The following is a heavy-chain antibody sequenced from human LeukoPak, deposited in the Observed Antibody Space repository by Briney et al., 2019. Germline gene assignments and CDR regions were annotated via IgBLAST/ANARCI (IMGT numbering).Heavy chain of an antibody. V-gene: IGHV4-38-2*02. CDR1: GYSISSSYS. J-gene: IGHJ4*02. CDR2: IYHSGST. Sequence: SQTLSLTCTVSGYSISSSYSWGWIRQPPGKGLEWIGSIYHSGSTYYNPSLKSRVTILVDTSKKQFSLKLSSVTAADTAVYYCARDVSPFDYWGQGTLVTVSS. CDR3: ARDVSPFDY.